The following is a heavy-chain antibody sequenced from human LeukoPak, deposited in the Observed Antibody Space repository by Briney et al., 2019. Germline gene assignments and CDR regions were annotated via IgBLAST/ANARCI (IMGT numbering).Heavy chain of an antibody. CDR1: GGSISSYY. CDR2: IYYSGST. J-gene: IGHJ4*02. D-gene: IGHD6-13*01. V-gene: IGHV4-59*01. Sequence: SATLSLTCTVSGGSISSYYWSWIRQPPGKGMEWIGYIYYSGSTNYNPSLKSRVTISVDTSKNQFSLKLSFVTAADTAVYYCARGLYSSSWYLFDYWGQGTLVTVSS. CDR3: ARGLYSSSWYLFDY.